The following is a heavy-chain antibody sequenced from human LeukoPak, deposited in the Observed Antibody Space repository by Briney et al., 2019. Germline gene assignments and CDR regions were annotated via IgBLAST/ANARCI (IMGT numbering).Heavy chain of an antibody. CDR2: IYYSGST. D-gene: IGHD1-26*01. CDR3: ARHSGSYFGSIPRTDTNGY. CDR1: GGSISSGGYS. J-gene: IGHJ4*02. Sequence: PSETLSLTCTVSGGSISSGGYSWSWIRQHPGKGLEWIGYIYYSGSTYYNPSLKSRVTISVDTSKNQFSLKLSSVTAADTAVYYCARHSGSYFGSIPRTDTNGYWGQGTLVTVSS. V-gene: IGHV4-31*03.